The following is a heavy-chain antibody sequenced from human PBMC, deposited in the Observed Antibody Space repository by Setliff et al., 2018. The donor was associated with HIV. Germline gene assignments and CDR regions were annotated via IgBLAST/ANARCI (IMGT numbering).Heavy chain of an antibody. Sequence: SCADSGFTFTTYSMNWVRQAPGKGLEWVSSISSSSTYIDYADSVKGRFTISRDNAKNSLYLQMNSLRAEDTAVYYCATGYFYDSSGYKHWGQGTLVTVSS. J-gene: IGHJ4*02. CDR3: ATGYFYDSSGYKH. CDR1: GFTFTTYS. V-gene: IGHV3-21*01. D-gene: IGHD3-22*01. CDR2: ISSSSTYI.